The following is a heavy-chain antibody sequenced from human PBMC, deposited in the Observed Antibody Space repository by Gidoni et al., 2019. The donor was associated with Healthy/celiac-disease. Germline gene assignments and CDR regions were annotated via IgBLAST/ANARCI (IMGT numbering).Heavy chain of an antibody. J-gene: IGHJ4*02. V-gene: IGHV4-61*01. CDR2: IYYSGST. D-gene: IGHD3-3*01. CDR1: GGSVSRGSYY. Sequence: QVQLQESGPGLVRPSETLSLTCTVSGGSVSRGSYYWSWIRQPPGKGLEWIGYIYYSGSTNYNPSLKSRVTISVDTSKNQFSLKLSSVTAADTAVYYCARGDYDFWSGYLHYWGQGTLVTVSS. CDR3: ARGDYDFWSGYLHY.